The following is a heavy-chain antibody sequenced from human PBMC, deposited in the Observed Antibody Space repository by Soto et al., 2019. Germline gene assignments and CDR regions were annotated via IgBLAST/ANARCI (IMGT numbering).Heavy chain of an antibody. CDR1: GFTFSSYA. D-gene: IGHD6-6*01. CDR2: ISYDGSNK. CDR3: ARDPLEASIAAHPGYYYGMDV. V-gene: IGHV3-30-3*01. Sequence: GGSLRLSCAASGFTFSSYAMHWVRQAPGKRLEWVAVISYDGSNKYYADSVKGRFTISRDNSKNTLYLQMNSLRAEDTAVYYCARDPLEASIAAHPGYYYGMDVWGQGTTVTVSS. J-gene: IGHJ6*02.